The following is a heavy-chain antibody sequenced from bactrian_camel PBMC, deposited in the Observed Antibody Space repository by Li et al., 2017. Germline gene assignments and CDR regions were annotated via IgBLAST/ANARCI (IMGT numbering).Heavy chain of an antibody. V-gene: IGHV3S31*01. CDR1: GYSYRSNC. CDR3: ARGQGGY. CDR2: LWTGDGAA. J-gene: IGHJ4*01. Sequence: QLVESGGGSVETGGSLRLSCASSGYSYRSNCLAWFRQSSEKAREGVAILWTGDGAAFYSRSVKGRFTITHDNTKNTHFLEMNNLQPEDSAVYYCARGQGGYWGQGTQVTVS.